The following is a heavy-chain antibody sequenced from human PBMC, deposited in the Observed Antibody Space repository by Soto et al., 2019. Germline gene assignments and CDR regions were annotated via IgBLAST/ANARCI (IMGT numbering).Heavy chain of an antibody. CDR1: GFTFSSYA. D-gene: IGHD6-13*01. CDR3: AKKDGIAAAGKYYFDY. Sequence: GGSLRLSCAASGFTFSSYAMSWVRQAPGKGLEWVSAISGSGGSTYYADSVKGRFTISRDNSKNTLYLQMNSLRAEDTAVYYCAKKDGIAAAGKYYFDYWGQGTLVTVSS. J-gene: IGHJ4*02. V-gene: IGHV3-23*01. CDR2: ISGSGGST.